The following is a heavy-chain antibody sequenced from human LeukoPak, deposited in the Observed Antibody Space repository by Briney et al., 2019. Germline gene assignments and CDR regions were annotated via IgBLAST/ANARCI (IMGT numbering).Heavy chain of an antibody. Sequence: ASVKVSCKASGYTSTSYDINWVRQATGQGLEWMGWMNPNSGSTGYAQKFQGRVTITRNTSISTAYMELSGLRSEDTAVYYCARGRSTGYPYYFEYWGQGTLVTVSS. V-gene: IGHV1-8*03. D-gene: IGHD5-12*01. CDR3: ARGRSTGYPYYFEY. J-gene: IGHJ4*02. CDR2: MNPNSGST. CDR1: GYTSTSYD.